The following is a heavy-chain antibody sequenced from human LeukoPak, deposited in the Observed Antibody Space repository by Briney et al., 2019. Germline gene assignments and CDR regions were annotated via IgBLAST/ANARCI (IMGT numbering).Heavy chain of an antibody. V-gene: IGHV4-4*02. D-gene: IGHD2-15*01. Sequence: SETLSLTCAVSGGSISSSNWWSWVRQPPGKGLEWIGEIYHSGSTNYNPSLKSRVTISVDKSKNQFSLKLSSVTAADTAVYYCARDPGCSGGSCYERDYWGQGTLVTVSS. CDR3: ARDPGCSGGSCYERDY. CDR1: GGSISSSNW. J-gene: IGHJ4*02. CDR2: IYHSGST.